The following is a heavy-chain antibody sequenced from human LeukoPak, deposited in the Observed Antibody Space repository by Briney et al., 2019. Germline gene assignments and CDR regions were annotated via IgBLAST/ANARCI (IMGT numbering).Heavy chain of an antibody. J-gene: IGHJ4*02. Sequence: PGRSLRLSCAASGFTFDDYAMHWVRQAPGKGLEWVSGISWNSGSIVYADSVKGRFTISRDNAKNSLYLQMNSLRAEDVALYYCAKGSGGTKSYYFDYWGQGTLVTVSS. CDR3: AKGSGGTKSYYFDY. CDR2: ISWNSGSI. D-gene: IGHD1-26*01. V-gene: IGHV3-9*03. CDR1: GFTFDDYA.